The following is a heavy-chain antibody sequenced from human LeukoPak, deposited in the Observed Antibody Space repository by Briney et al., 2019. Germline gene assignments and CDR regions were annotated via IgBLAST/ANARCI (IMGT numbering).Heavy chain of an antibody. CDR3: EKVLGSGGWSFDW. CDR1: GFTFSSYG. D-gene: IGHD6-19*01. CDR2: ISYDGSNK. J-gene: IGHJ4*02. Sequence: PGRSLRLSCAASGFTFSSYGMHWVRQAPGKGLEWVAVISYDGSNKYYADSVKGRFTISRDNSKNTLYLQMNSLRAEDTVVYYCEKVLGSGGWSFDWWGREPVVTVSS. V-gene: IGHV3-30*18.